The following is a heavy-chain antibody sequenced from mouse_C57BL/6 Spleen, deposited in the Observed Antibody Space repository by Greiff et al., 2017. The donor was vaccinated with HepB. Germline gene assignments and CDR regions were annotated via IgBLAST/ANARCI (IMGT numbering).Heavy chain of an antibody. CDR1: GYTFTSYW. D-gene: IGHD2-3*01. CDR3: ARWDDGYADY. J-gene: IGHJ2*01. V-gene: IGHV1-59*01. Sequence: VQLQQPGAEPVRPGTSVKLSCKASGYTFTSYWMHWVKQRPGQGLEWIGVIDPSDSYTNYNQKFKGKATLTVDTSSSTAYMQLSSLTSEDSAVYYCARWDDGYADYWGQGTTLTVSS. CDR2: IDPSDSYT.